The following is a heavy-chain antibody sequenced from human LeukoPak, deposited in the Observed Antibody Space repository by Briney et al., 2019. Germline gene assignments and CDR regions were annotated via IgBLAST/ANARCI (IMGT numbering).Heavy chain of an antibody. Sequence: ASVKVCCKASGYTFTSYGISWVRQAPGQGLEWMGWISAYNGNTNYAQKLQGRVTMTTDTSTSTAYMELRSLRSDDTAVYFCARVMAAATAFDIWGQGTMLTVSS. J-gene: IGHJ3*02. D-gene: IGHD6-13*01. CDR2: ISAYNGNT. CDR3: ARVMAAATAFDI. CDR1: GYTFTSYG. V-gene: IGHV1-18*01.